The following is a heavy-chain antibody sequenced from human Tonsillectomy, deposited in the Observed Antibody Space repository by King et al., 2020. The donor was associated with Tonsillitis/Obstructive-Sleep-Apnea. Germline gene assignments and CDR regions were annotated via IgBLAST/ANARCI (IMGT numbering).Heavy chain of an antibody. V-gene: IGHV3-49*04. D-gene: IGHD3-16*02. CDR2: IGSKAYGGTT. Sequence: EVQLVESGGGLVQPGRSLRLSCTASGFTFGDYAMSWVRQAPGKGLEWVGFIGSKAYGGTTEYAASVRGRFTISRDDSKTIAYLQMNSLKTEDTAVYYCTSIGYDYVWGSYRFDYWGQGTLVTVSS. CDR1: GFTFGDYA. J-gene: IGHJ4*02. CDR3: TSIGYDYVWGSYRFDY.